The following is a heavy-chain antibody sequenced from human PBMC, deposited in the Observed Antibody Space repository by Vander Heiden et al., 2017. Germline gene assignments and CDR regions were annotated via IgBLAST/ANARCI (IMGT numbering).Heavy chain of an antibody. J-gene: IGHJ5*02. V-gene: IGHV1-69-2*01. CDR3: ATAAEGYSYGSLNWFDP. CDR1: GYTLTVSY. CDR2: VDPEDGET. Sequence: DAQPAQSGAEVKTPAATVKISCKGSGYTLTVSYIHRAPQAAGKGLEWMGLVDPEDGETIYAEKFQGRVTITADTSTDTAYMELSSLRSEDTAVYYCATAAEGYSYGSLNWFDPWGQGTLVTVSS. D-gene: IGHD5-18*01.